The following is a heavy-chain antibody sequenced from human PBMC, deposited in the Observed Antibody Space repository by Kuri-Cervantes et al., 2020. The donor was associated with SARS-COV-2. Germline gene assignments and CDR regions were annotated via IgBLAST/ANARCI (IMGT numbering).Heavy chain of an antibody. J-gene: IGHJ4*02. CDR2: IYSGGSST. CDR1: GFTFSSYA. Sequence: LSLTCAASGFTFSSYAMSWVRQAPGEGLEWVSVIYSGGSSTYYADSVKGRFTISRDNSKNTLYLQMNSLRAEDTAVYYCAKDQDYYDSSGQFDYWGQGTLVTVSS. CDR3: AKDQDYYDSSGQFDY. V-gene: IGHV3-23*03. D-gene: IGHD3-22*01.